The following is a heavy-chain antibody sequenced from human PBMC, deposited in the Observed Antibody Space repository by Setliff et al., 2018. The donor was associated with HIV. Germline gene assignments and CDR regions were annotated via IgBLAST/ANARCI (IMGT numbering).Heavy chain of an antibody. CDR2: IYYNGNT. CDR1: GASISSNSYY. J-gene: IGHJ4*02. Sequence: TSETLSLTCGVSGASISSNSYYWGWIRQPPGKGLEWVGSIYYNGNTFYNQSLQSRVTISLDTSKNQFSLELRSVTAADTAVYYCASRWPAMREFDYWGQGTLVTVSS. V-gene: IGHV4-39*07. CDR3: ASRWPAMREFDY. D-gene: IGHD2-2*01.